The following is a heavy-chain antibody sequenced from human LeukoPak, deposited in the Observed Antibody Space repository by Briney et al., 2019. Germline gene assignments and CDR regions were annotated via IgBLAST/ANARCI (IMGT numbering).Heavy chain of an antibody. J-gene: IGHJ6*02. CDR3: ARAWEELGMDV. D-gene: IGHD1-26*01. Sequence: GAPVKVSCKASGYTFTSYDINWVRQATGQGLEWMGWMNPNSGNTGYAQKFQGRVTMSRNTSISTAYMGLSSLRSEDTAVYYCARAWEELGMDVWGQGATVTVSS. CDR1: GYTFTSYD. CDR2: MNPNSGNT. V-gene: IGHV1-8*01.